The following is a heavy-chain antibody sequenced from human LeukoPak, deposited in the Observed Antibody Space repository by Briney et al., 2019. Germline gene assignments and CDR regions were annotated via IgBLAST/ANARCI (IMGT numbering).Heavy chain of an antibody. J-gene: IGHJ6*02. D-gene: IGHD6-13*01. CDR1: GYTFTGYY. Sequence: ASVKVSCKASGYTFTGYYMHWVRQAPGQGLEWMGRINPNSGGTNYAQKFQGRVTMTRDTSISTAYMELSRLRSDDTAVYYCATPPPAAGTRPYYYYYGMDVWGQGTTVTVSS. CDR2: INPNSGGT. V-gene: IGHV1-2*06. CDR3: ATPPPAAGTRPYYYYYGMDV.